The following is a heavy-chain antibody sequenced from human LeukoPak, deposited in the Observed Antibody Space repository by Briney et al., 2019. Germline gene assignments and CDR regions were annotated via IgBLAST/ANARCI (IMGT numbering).Heavy chain of an antibody. V-gene: IGHV4-59*08. D-gene: IGHD2/OR15-2a*01. CDR1: GGSISSYY. CDR2: IYYSGST. CDR3: ARHVKGSTHGFDP. J-gene: IGHJ5*02. Sequence: SETLSLTCTVSGGSISSYYWSLIRQPPGKGLEWIGYIYYSGSTNHNPSLKSRVTISVDTSKNQFSLKLSSVTAADTAVYYCARHVKGSTHGFDPWGQGTLVTVSS.